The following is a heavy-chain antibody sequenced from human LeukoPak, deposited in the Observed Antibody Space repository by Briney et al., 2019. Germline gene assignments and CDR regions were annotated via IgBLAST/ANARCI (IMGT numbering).Heavy chain of an antibody. CDR2: IYPGNSDT. CDR1: GYSFTSYW. CDR3: ARIRGSGSYYNGFDY. D-gene: IGHD3-10*01. J-gene: IGHJ4*02. Sequence: GESLKISCKGSGYSFTSYWIGWVRQMPGKGLEWMGIIYPGNSDTRYSPSFQGQVTISADKSISTAYLQWISLKASDTAMYYCARIRGSGSYYNGFDYWGQGTLVTVSS. V-gene: IGHV5-51*01.